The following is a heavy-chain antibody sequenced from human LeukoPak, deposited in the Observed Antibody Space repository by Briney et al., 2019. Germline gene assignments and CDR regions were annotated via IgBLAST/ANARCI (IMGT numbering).Heavy chain of an antibody. Sequence: PGGSLRLSCAASGFTFSSYAMHWVRQAPGKGLEWVAVISYDGSNKYYADSVKGRFTISRDNSKNTLYLQMNSLRAEDTAVYYCARGVCGGDCYSNYWGQGTLVTVSS. CDR1: GFTFSSYA. CDR3: ARGVCGGDCYSNY. J-gene: IGHJ4*02. D-gene: IGHD2-21*02. CDR2: ISYDGSNK. V-gene: IGHV3-30-3*01.